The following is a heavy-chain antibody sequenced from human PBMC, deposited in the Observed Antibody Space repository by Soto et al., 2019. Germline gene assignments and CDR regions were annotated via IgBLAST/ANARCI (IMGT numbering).Heavy chain of an antibody. D-gene: IGHD1-1*01. V-gene: IGHV4-59*01. CDR3: AREVLGTGTGGGYYYYYMDV. J-gene: IGHJ6*03. Sequence: SETLSLTCTVSGGSISSYYWSWIRQPPGKGLEWIGYIYYSGSTNYNPSLKSRVTISVDTSKNQFSLKLSSVTAADTAVYYFAREVLGTGTGGGYYYYYMDVWGKGTTVTVSS. CDR1: GGSISSYY. CDR2: IYYSGST.